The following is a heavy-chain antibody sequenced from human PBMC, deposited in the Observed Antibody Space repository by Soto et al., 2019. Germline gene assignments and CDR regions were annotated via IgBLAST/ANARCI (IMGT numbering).Heavy chain of an antibody. J-gene: IGHJ4*02. V-gene: IGHV3-23*01. CDR2: ISGSGGST. CDR1: GFTFSSYA. D-gene: IGHD3-3*01. Sequence: EVQLLESGGGLVQPGGSLRLSCAASGFTFSSYAMSWVRQAPGKGLEWVSAISGSGGSTCYADSVKGRFTISRDNSKNTLYLQMNSLRAEDTAVYYCAKGDDFWSGYYADYWGQGTLVTVSS. CDR3: AKGDDFWSGYYADY.